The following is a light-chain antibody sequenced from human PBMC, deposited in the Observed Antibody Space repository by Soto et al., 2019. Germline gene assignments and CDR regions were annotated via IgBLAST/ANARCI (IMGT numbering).Light chain of an antibody. J-gene: IGKJ1*01. CDR1: QSISTW. CDR3: QHYNSYSEA. Sequence: IQRSQSASTLSAYVGDRDTITCRASQSISTWLAWYQQKPGKAPKLLIYDASSLESGVPSRFSGSGSGTEFTLTISSLQPDDFATYYCQHYNSYSEAFGQGTKVDIK. CDR2: DAS. V-gene: IGKV1-5*01.